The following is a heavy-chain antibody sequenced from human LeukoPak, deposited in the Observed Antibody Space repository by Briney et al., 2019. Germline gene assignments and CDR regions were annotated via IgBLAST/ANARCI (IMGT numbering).Heavy chain of an antibody. V-gene: IGHV3-23*01. CDR3: ARDIKWLGRYYYYGLDV. CDR2: ISSGGGST. CDR1: GFTFNTYA. D-gene: IGHD6-19*01. J-gene: IGHJ6*02. Sequence: PGGSLRLSCAASGFTFNTYAMTWVRQAPGKGLEWVSAISSGGGSTYYAESVKGRFTISRDNSKNTLYLQVNSLRAEDTAVYYCARDIKWLGRYYYYGLDVWGQGTTVTVSS.